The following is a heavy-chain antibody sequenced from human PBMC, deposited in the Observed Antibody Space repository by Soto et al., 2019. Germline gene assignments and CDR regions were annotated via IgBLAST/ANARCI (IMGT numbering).Heavy chain of an antibody. J-gene: IGHJ5*02. CDR3: AILNGPIAVAGPPNWFDP. D-gene: IGHD6-19*01. CDR1: GYSFTSYW. V-gene: IGHV5-51*01. Sequence: PGESLKISCKGSGYSFTSYWIGWVRQMPGKGLEWMGIIYPGDSDTRYSPSFQGQVTISADKSISTAYLQGSSLKASDTAMYYCAILNGPIAVAGPPNWFDPWGQGTLVTVSS. CDR2: IYPGDSDT.